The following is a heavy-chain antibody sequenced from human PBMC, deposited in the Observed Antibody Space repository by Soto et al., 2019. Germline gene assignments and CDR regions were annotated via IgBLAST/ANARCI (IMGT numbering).Heavy chain of an antibody. D-gene: IGHD2-15*01. CDR1: GYTFSTSG. Sequence: QVQLVQSGAEVRKPGASVKVSCKASGYTFSTSGMSWLRQAPGQGLEWMGWISTYNGDSNDAPKFQDRVTMTSDTSTCPVYMELRSLRSDDTAVYYCARAGAAPYYYYGMDVWGQGTRVTVSS. CDR2: ISTYNGDS. CDR3: ARAGAAPYYYYGMDV. J-gene: IGHJ6*02. V-gene: IGHV1-18*01.